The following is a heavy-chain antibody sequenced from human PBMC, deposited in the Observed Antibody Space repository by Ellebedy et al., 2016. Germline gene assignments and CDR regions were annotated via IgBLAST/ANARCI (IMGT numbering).Heavy chain of an antibody. CDR2: INTGNDDT. J-gene: IGHJ4*02. D-gene: IGHD6-13*01. CDR3: ARVLGSPVVGTGFFDY. Sequence: ASVKVSCKASGYTCTTYGIHWVRQAPGQSLEWMGWINTGNDDTKYSQKFQGRITITRDTSARPVYMERSSLRSEDTAVYFCARVLGSPVVGTGFFDYWGQGTLVTVSS. V-gene: IGHV1-3*04. CDR1: GYTCTTYG.